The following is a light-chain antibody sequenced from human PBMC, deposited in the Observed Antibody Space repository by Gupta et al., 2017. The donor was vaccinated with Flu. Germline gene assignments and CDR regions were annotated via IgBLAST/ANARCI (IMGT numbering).Light chain of an antibody. CDR2: GTS. Sequence: EIVLTQSPGTLSLSPGERATLSCRASQSVSSIYLAWYQHKSGQAPRLLIYGTSARVTGIPDRFSGSGSGTDFTLTISRLEPEDFAVYYCQQYGSSPLTFGGGTKVEIK. J-gene: IGKJ4*01. V-gene: IGKV3-20*01. CDR1: QSVSSIY. CDR3: QQYGSSPLT.